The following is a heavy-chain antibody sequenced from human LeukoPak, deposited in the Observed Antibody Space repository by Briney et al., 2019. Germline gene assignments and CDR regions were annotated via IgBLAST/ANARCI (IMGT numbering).Heavy chain of an antibody. D-gene: IGHD6-19*01. J-gene: IGHJ4*02. Sequence: PGGSLRLSCAASGFTVSSNYMSWVRQAPGKGLEWVSVIYSGGSTYYADSVKGRFTISRDNSKNTLYLQMNSLRAEDTAVYYCARERAVAGSDYWGRGTLVTVSS. CDR3: ARERAVAGSDY. CDR1: GFTVSSNY. CDR2: IYSGGST. V-gene: IGHV3-53*01.